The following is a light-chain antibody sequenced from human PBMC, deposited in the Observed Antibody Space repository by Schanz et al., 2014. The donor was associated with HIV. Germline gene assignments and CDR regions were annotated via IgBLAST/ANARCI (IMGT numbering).Light chain of an antibody. CDR3: AAWDDSLGGV. Sequence: QSVLTQPPSVSAAPGQKVTISRSGSSSNIGNNYVSWYQQFPGTAPRLLISTNTDRPSGVPDRFSGSKSGTSASLAISGLRSEDETDYYCAAWDDSLGGVFGTGTKLTVL. V-gene: IGLV1-47*02. CDR2: TNT. CDR1: SSNIGNNY. J-gene: IGLJ1*01.